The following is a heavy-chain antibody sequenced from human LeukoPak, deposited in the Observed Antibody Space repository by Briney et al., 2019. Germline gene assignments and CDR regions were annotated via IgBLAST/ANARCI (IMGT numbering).Heavy chain of an antibody. D-gene: IGHD3-22*01. CDR3: ARARYDSSAYYVY. CDR2: ISSSGSNV. Sequence: GGSLRLSCAASGFTFSSFGMNWVRQAPGKGLEWVSYISSSGSNVYYADSVKGRFTISRDNAKNSLYLQMSSLRAEDTAVYYCARARYDSSAYYVYWGQGTLVTVSS. V-gene: IGHV3-48*03. CDR1: GFTFSSFG. J-gene: IGHJ4*02.